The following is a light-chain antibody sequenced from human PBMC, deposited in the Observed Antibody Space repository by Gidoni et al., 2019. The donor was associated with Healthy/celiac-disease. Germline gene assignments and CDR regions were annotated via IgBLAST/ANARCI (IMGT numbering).Light chain of an antibody. CDR2: DAS. J-gene: IGKJ5*01. V-gene: IGKV3-11*01. CDR3: QQRSNWPIT. Sequence: EIVLTQSPATLSLSPGQRATPSCRASLSGSSYLAWYQQKPGQAPRLLIYDASNGATGIPARCSGSGSGTDFTLTSSSLEPEDFAVYYCQQRSNWPITFGQGTRLEIK. CDR1: LSGSSY.